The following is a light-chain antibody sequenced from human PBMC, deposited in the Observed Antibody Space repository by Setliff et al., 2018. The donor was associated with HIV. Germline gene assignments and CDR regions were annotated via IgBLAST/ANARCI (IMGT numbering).Light chain of an antibody. V-gene: IGLV2-14*02. CDR1: SSDVGSYNL. CDR2: EVN. J-gene: IGLJ1*01. CDR3: NSYTSTNTYV. Sequence: QSALTQPASVSGSPGQSITISCTGTSSDVGSYNLVSWYQQYPGKAPKLMIYEVNNRPSGVSNRFSGSKSGNSASLTISGLQTEDEADYYCNSYTSTNTYVFGTGTKVTVL.